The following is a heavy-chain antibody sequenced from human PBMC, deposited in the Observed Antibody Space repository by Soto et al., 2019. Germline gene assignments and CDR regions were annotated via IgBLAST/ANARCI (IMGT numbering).Heavy chain of an antibody. Sequence: SETLSLTCAFSSFSITTSHLWTGVRQSPGKGLEWIGEIYHSGSTNYNPSLKSRVTISVDKSKNQFSLKLNSVTAADTAVYYCARHFSVDYFDYWGQGALVTVSS. CDR3: ARHFSVDYFDY. CDR2: IYHSGST. CDR1: SFSITTSHL. V-gene: IGHV4-4*02. J-gene: IGHJ4*02.